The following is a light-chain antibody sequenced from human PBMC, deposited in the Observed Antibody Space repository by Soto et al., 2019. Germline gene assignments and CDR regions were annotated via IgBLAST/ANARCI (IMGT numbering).Light chain of an antibody. Sequence: EIVMTQSPATLSVSPGERAILSCRASQSISINLAWYQQKPGQAPRLLIYAASNGTTGVPARFSGSWSGTEFTLTISSLKSEDFAVYYCQQYNHCITFGQGTRLEIK. J-gene: IGKJ5*01. V-gene: IGKV3-15*01. CDR2: AAS. CDR3: QQYNHCIT. CDR1: QSISIN.